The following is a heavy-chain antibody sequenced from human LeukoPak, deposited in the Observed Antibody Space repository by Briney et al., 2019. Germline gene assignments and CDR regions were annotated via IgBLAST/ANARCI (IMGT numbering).Heavy chain of an antibody. D-gene: IGHD2-2*01. V-gene: IGHV1-18*01. CDR2: ISGYNGNT. CDR3: ARDRGGSSSRSDC. CDR1: GYTFTISG. J-gene: IGHJ4*02. Sequence: ASVKVSCKASGYTFTISGISWVRQAPGQGLEWMGWISGYNGNTHYTQKLQGRVTMTTDTSTTTAYMELKNLRSDDTAVYYCARDRGGSSSRSDCWGQGTLVTVSS.